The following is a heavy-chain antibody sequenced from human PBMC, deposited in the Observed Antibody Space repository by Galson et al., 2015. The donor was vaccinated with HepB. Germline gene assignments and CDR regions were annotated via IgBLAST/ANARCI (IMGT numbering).Heavy chain of an antibody. J-gene: IGHJ4*02. CDR1: GFTFSSYS. CDR2: ISTSGTYI. V-gene: IGHV3-21*01. D-gene: IGHD3-10*01. Sequence: SLRLSCAASGFTFSSYSMNWVRQAPGKGLEWVSSISTSGTYIYYADSVKGRFTISRADAKISLYLQMSRLRVEDTAVYYCARLGFYYCSGRAEFDYWGQGTLVTVSS. CDR3: ARLGFYYCSGRAEFDY.